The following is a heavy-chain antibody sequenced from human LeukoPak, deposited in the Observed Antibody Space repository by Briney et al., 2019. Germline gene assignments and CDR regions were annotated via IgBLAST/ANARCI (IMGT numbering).Heavy chain of an antibody. CDR2: INTNTGNP. Sequence: ASAKVSCKASGYTFTSYAMNWVRQAPGQGLEWMGWINTNTGNPTYAQGFTGRFVFSLDTSVSTAYLQISSLKAEDTAVYYCARSTYYYDSSGYLRARDAFDIWGQGTMVTVSS. CDR1: GYTFTSYA. D-gene: IGHD3-22*01. CDR3: ARSTYYYDSSGYLRARDAFDI. J-gene: IGHJ3*02. V-gene: IGHV7-4-1*02.